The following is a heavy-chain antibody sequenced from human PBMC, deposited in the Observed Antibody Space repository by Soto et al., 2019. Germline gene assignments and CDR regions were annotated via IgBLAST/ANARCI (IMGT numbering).Heavy chain of an antibody. Sequence: ESGPTLVNPTQTLTLTCTFSGFSLSTGGVGVGWIRQPPGEALEWLALIYWDNDKRYSPSLKSRLTITKDASKNQVVLTMTNMDPVDTATYYCAHSRCGGDCLQSYSSHYYYGMDVWGQGTTVTVSS. CDR1: GFSLSTGGVG. CDR2: IYWDNDK. V-gene: IGHV2-5*02. D-gene: IGHD2-21*02. CDR3: AHSRCGGDCLQSYSSHYYYGMDV. J-gene: IGHJ6*02.